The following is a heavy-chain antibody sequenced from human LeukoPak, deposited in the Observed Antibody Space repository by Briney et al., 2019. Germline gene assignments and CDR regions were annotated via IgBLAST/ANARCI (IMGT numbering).Heavy chain of an antibody. V-gene: IGHV3-9*03. J-gene: IGHJ4*02. CDR2: ISWNSGSI. Sequence: PGGSLRLSCAASGFTFDDYAMHWVRQAPGKGLEWVSGISWNSGSIGYADSVKGRFTISRDNAKNSLYLQMNSLRAEDMALYYCAEGRSLYQLPYFDYWGQGTLVTVSS. D-gene: IGHD2-2*01. CDR1: GFTFDDYA. CDR3: AEGRSLYQLPYFDY.